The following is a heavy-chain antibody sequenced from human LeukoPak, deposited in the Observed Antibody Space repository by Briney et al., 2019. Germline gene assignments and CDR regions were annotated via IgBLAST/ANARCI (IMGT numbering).Heavy chain of an antibody. CDR3: ARDLAVGATGFDP. CDR1: GFTFSSYS. CDR2: ISSSSSYI. Sequence: GGSLRLSCAASGFTFSSYSMNWVRQAPGKGVEWVSSISSSSSYIYYADSVKGRFTISRDNAKNSLYLQMNSLRAEDTAVYYCARDLAVGATGFDPWGQGTLVTVSS. J-gene: IGHJ5*02. D-gene: IGHD1-26*01. V-gene: IGHV3-21*01.